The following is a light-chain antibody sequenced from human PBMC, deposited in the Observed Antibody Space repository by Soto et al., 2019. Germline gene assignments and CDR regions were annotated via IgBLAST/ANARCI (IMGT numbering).Light chain of an antibody. CDR2: RNS. J-gene: IGLJ2*01. CDR1: SSNIGSNY. Sequence: QSVLTQPPSASGTPGQRVTISCSGSSSNIGSNYVYWYQQLPGTVPQLLIYRNSERPSGVADRFSGSKSATSASLAISGLRSEDEADYYCAAWDASLSGVVFGGGTKLTVL. CDR3: AAWDASLSGVV. V-gene: IGLV1-47*01.